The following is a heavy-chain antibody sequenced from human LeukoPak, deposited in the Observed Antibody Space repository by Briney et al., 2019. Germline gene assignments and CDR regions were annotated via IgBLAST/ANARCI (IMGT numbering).Heavy chain of an antibody. Sequence: SETLSLTCAVYGGSFSGYYWNWVRQPPGKGLEWTGQINHSGSTNYNPSLKSRVTISIDTSKNQFSLNLSSVTAADTAVYYCARRANGPSYWGQGTLVTVSS. J-gene: IGHJ4*02. CDR1: GGSFSGYY. V-gene: IGHV4-34*01. CDR3: ARRANGPSY. CDR2: INHSGST. D-gene: IGHD2-8*01.